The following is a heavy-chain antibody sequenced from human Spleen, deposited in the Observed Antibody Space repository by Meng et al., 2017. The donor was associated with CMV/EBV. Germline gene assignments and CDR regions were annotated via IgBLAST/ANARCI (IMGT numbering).Heavy chain of an antibody. CDR2: IYYSGNT. J-gene: IGHJ5*02. V-gene: IGHV4-30-4*01. CDR1: GGSMSSGDYF. Sequence: VQGSGPGLVKPSQTPSLTCTVSGGSMSSGDYFWNWIRQPPGKGLEWIGYIYYSGNTYYNPSLKSRVTISVDTSKNQFSLKLSSVTAADTAVYYCARASIAAQINWFDPWGQGTLVTVSS. D-gene: IGHD6-6*01. CDR3: ARASIAAQINWFDP.